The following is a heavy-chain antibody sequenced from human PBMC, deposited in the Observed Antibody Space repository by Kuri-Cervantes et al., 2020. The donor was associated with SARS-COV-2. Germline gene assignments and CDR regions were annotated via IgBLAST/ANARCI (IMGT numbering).Heavy chain of an antibody. D-gene: IGHD3-10*01. J-gene: IGHJ4*02. CDR3: ARRYYYDSGSFDY. CDR1: GFTFSGHW. Sequence: GGSLRLSCAASGFTFSGHWIHWVRQAPGKGLVWVSRINPDGSYTNNADSVKGRFTIPTEHAKNSLYLQMNSLRAEDTAIYYCARRYYYDSGSFDYWGQGALVTVSS. CDR2: INPDGSYT. V-gene: IGHV3-74*01.